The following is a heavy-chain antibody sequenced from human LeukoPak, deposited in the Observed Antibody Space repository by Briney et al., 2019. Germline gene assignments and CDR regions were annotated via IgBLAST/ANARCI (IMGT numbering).Heavy chain of an antibody. Sequence: SETLSLTCAVSGGSISSGGYSWSWIRQPPGKGLEWIGYIYHSGSTNYNPSLKSRVTMSVDTSKNQFSLKLSSVTAADTAVYYCARDRKSYCSSTSCYVFYNWFDPWGQGTLVTVSS. CDR3: ARDRKSYCSSTSCYVFYNWFDP. J-gene: IGHJ5*02. V-gene: IGHV4-30-2*01. CDR1: GGSISSGGYS. D-gene: IGHD2-2*01. CDR2: IYHSGST.